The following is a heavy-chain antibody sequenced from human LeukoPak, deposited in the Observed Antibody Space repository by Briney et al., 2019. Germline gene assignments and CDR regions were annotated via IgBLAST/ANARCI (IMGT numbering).Heavy chain of an antibody. V-gene: IGHV3-11*01. D-gene: IGHD1-26*01. Sequence: PGGSLRLSCAASGFTFSDYYMTWIRQTPGKGLEWISYISSSGTTIYYADSVKGRFTISRDNAKNSLYLQMDSLRAEDTAVYHCARDWSGSRDYWGQGTLVTVSS. CDR2: ISSSGTTI. CDR1: GFTFSDYY. CDR3: ARDWSGSRDY. J-gene: IGHJ4*02.